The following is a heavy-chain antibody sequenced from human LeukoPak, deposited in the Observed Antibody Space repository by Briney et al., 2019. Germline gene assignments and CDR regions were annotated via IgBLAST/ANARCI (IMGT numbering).Heavy chain of an antibody. Sequence: SQTLSLTCTVAGGSISSGSYDWGWLRQPAGKGLEWIGRIYTSGSTNYNPSLKSRVTISVDTSKTQFSLKLSSVTAADTAVYYCASGTRRGKLDYWGQGTLVTVSS. J-gene: IGHJ4*02. D-gene: IGHD1-14*01. V-gene: IGHV4-61*02. CDR2: IYTSGST. CDR3: ASGTRRGKLDY. CDR1: GGSISSGSYD.